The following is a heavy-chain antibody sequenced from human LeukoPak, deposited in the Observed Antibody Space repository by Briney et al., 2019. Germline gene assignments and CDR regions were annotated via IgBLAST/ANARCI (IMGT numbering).Heavy chain of an antibody. V-gene: IGHV3-23*01. CDR2: LGGGGGST. CDR3: AKGLRYCTSGNCNSPVDY. D-gene: IGHD2-15*01. Sequence: GGSLRLSCAASGFTFSGYSMNWVRQPPAKGLEWVSTLGGGGGSTHYTDSVKGRFTISRDNSKNTLYLQMNSLRADDTAVYYCAKGLRYCTSGNCNSPVDYWGQGTLVTVS. J-gene: IGHJ4*02. CDR1: GFTFSGYS.